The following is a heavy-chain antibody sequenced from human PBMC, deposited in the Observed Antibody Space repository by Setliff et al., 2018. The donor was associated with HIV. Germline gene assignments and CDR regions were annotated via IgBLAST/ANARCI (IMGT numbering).Heavy chain of an antibody. J-gene: IGHJ4*02. V-gene: IGHV3-13*01. D-gene: IGHD6-13*01. CDR2: IGTTGDT. CDR3: AKGTKITTALYLDY. CDR1: GFTFSVYD. Sequence: GGSLRLSCAASGFTFSVYDRHWVRQVTGKGLEWVAAIGTTGDTSYPDFVKGRFSISRDNSKDTVFLQMDSLRAEDTAIYYCAKGTKITTALYLDYWGQGTLVTVSS.